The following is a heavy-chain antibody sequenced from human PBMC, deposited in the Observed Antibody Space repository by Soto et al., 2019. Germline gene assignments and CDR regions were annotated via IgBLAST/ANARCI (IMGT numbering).Heavy chain of an antibody. D-gene: IGHD2-2*01. CDR1: GYTFTSYY. CDR2: INPSGGST. V-gene: IGHV1-46*01. CDR3: ARRYATLNYFYYPDV. J-gene: IGHJ6*03. Sequence: GASVKVSCKASGYTFTSYYMHWVRQAPGQGLEWMGIINPSGGSTSYAQKFQGRVTMTRDTSTSTVYMELRSLRSEDTAVYYCARRYATLNYFYYPDVWGKGTTVTVSS.